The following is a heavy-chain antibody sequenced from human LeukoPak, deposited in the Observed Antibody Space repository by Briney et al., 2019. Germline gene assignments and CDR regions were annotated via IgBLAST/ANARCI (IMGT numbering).Heavy chain of an antibody. V-gene: IGHV4-34*01. CDR1: GGSFSGYY. CDR3: ARGYSYGSPFGY. D-gene: IGHD5-18*01. J-gene: IGHJ4*02. Sequence: SETLSLTCAVYGGSFSGYYWSWIRQPPGKGLEWIGEINHSGSTNYNPSLKSRVTISVDTSKNQFSLKLSSVTAADTAVYYCARGYSYGSPFGYWGQGTLVTVSS. CDR2: INHSGST.